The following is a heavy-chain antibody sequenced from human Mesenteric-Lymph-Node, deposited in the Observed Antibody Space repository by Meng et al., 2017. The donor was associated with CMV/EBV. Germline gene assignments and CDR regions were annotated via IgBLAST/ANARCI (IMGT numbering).Heavy chain of an antibody. J-gene: IGHJ4*02. D-gene: IGHD6-13*01. V-gene: IGHV3-23*01. CDR3: ATTRGQQLCFDY. CDR1: GFTVSSTY. Sequence: GESLKICCAASGFTVSSTYMSWFRQAPGKGLEWVSAISSSGGSTYYASSVKGRFTISRDNSKNTLYLQMNSLRAEDTAVYYCATTRGQQLCFDYWGQGTLVTVSS. CDR2: ISSSGGST.